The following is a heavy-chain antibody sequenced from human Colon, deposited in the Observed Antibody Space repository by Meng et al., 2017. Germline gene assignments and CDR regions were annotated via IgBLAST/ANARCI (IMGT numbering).Heavy chain of an antibody. D-gene: IGHD6-13*01. CDR2: VYHSGDT. CDR1: GGSVSSASHY. CDR3: AKTSSNWFTSYNGMDV. V-gene: IGHV4-61*01. Sequence: GSLRLSCTASGGSVSSASHYWSWIRQSPGKGLEWIGHVYHSGDTNYNPSLKSRVTLSVDTSKNQFSLKLTSVTAADTAVYYCAKTSSNWFTSYNGMDVWGQGTTVTVSS. J-gene: IGHJ6*02.